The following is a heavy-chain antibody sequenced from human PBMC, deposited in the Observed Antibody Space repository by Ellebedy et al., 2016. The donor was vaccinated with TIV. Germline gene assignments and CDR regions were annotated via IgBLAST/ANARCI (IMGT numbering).Heavy chain of an antibody. CDR3: ARIYSSGWYGGRKYFDY. J-gene: IGHJ4*02. V-gene: IGHV4-39*01. D-gene: IGHD6-19*01. CDR2: IYYTGST. Sequence: MPGGSLRLSCTVSGGSIRSSSYYWGWIRQPPGKGLEWSGSIYYTGSTHYNPSLKSRVTISVDTSKNQFSLKLSSVTAADTAVYYCARIYSSGWYGGRKYFDYWGQGTLVTVSS. CDR1: GGSIRSSSYY.